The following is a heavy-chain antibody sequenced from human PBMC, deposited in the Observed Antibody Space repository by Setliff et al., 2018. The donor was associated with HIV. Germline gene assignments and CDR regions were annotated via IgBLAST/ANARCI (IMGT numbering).Heavy chain of an antibody. V-gene: IGHV1-46*01. D-gene: IGHD6-13*01. CDR1: GYTFVNYY. CDR3: ARVGQQLIFRGNCFDP. J-gene: IGHJ5*02. Sequence: ASVKVSCKTSGYTFVNYYVNWVRQAPGQGLEWIGIMNCMNGDTSYAQSLKGRVTVTRDTSTSTVYMDLSSLRPEDTAVYYCARVGQQLIFRGNCFDPWGQGTLVTVSS. CDR2: MNCMNGDT.